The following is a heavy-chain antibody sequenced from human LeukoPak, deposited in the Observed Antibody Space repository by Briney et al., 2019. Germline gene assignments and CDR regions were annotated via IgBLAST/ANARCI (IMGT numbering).Heavy chain of an antibody. V-gene: IGHV1-8*02. CDR2: MNPNSGNT. CDR1: GYTFTSYG. CDR3: ARDYGGNSGWSAP. J-gene: IGHJ5*02. D-gene: IGHD4-23*01. Sequence: ASVKVSCKASGYTFTSYGISWVRQATGQGLEWIGWMNPNSGNTGYAQKFQGRVTLTRSTSISTAYMELRSLTSEDTAVYYCARDYGGNSGWSAPWRQGTLVTVSS.